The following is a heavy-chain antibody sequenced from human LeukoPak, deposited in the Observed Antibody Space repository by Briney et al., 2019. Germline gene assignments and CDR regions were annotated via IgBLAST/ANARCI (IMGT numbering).Heavy chain of an antibody. CDR3: AREQLGAPDH. CDR1: GGSVSSGSYY. V-gene: IGHV4-61*01. CDR2: IYYSGSA. J-gene: IGHJ4*02. Sequence: KTSETLSPTCTVSGGSVSSGSYYWSWIRQPPGKGLEWIGYIYYSGSANYNPSLKSRVTISVDTSKNQFSLKLSSVTAADTAVYYCAREQLGAPDHWGQGTLVTVSS. D-gene: IGHD1-26*01.